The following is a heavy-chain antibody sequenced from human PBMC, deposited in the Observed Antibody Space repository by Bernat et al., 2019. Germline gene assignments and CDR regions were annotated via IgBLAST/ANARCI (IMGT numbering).Heavy chain of an antibody. CDR1: GFTFSSYG. J-gene: IGHJ6*03. CDR3: ARDKASPTFWSGYQSRLWMDV. Sequence: VQLVESGGGVVQPGGSLRLSCAASGFTFSSYGMHWVRQAPGKGLEWVAVIWYDGSNKYYADSVKGRFTISRDNSKNTLYLQMNSLRAEDTAVYYCARDKASPTFWSGYQSRLWMDVCCKVTPGT. D-gene: IGHD3-3*01. CDR2: IWYDGSNK. V-gene: IGHV3-33*01.